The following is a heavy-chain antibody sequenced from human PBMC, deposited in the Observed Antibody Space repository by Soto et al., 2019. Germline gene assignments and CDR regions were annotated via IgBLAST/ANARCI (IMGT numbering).Heavy chain of an antibody. CDR2: IHYSGST. Sequence: QVQLQESGPGLVKPSQTLSLTCTVSGGSISSGGYYWSWIRQHPGKGLEWIGYIHYSGSTYYNPSLKSRVTISVDTAKNQFSLKLSSGTAADTAVYYCARVTTVTLNFDYWGQGTLVTVSS. D-gene: IGHD4-17*01. CDR3: ARVTTVTLNFDY. V-gene: IGHV4-31*03. J-gene: IGHJ4*02. CDR1: GGSISSGGYY.